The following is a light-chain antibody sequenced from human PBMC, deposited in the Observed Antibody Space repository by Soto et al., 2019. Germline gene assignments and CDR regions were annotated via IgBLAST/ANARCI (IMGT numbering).Light chain of an antibody. CDR3: QQLNSYPSIT. V-gene: IGKV1-9*01. CDR1: QGISSY. J-gene: IGKJ5*01. Sequence: DIQLTQYPSFLSASVGDRVTITCRVSQGISSYLAWYQQKPGKAPKLLIYAASTLQSGVPSRFSGSGSGTEFTLTISSLQPEDFATYYCQQLNSYPSITFGQGTRLEI. CDR2: AAS.